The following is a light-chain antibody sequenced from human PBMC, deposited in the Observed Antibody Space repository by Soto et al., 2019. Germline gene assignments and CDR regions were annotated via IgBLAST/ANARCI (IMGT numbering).Light chain of an antibody. V-gene: IGKV3-20*01. CDR3: QQYDTSPPMYT. Sequence: EIVLTQSPGTLSLYPGERATLSCRASQSVDSTYLAWYQQKPDQSPRLLIYATSTRAAGIPDRFSGSGSGTDFTLTISRLEPDDVAVYYCQQYDTSPPMYTFGQGTKVDIK. CDR2: ATS. CDR1: QSVDSTY. J-gene: IGKJ2*01.